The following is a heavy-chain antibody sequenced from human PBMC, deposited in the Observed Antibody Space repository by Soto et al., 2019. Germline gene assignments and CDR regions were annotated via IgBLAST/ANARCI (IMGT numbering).Heavy chain of an antibody. D-gene: IGHD1-1*01. CDR2: ISYDGDNK. CDR3: ARGTTTSACSAMDV. CDR1: GFTFSYHA. Sequence: QVQLVESGGGVVQPGRSLRLSCAASGFTFSYHALNWVRQAPGKGLEWVAVISYDGDNKYIAESVKGRFTISRDNSKNTVSLQMNSLRTEDTAMYFCARGTTTSACSAMDVRGQGTTVTVSS. V-gene: IGHV3-30-3*01. J-gene: IGHJ6*02.